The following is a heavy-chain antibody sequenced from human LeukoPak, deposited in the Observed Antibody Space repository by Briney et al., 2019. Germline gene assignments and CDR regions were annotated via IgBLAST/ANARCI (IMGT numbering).Heavy chain of an antibody. CDR1: GGSISSGGYY. D-gene: IGHD2-2*01. CDR2: IHQSGIT. V-gene: IGHV4-30-2*01. CDR3: ARDLEYCSTTSCFT. J-gene: IGHJ5*02. Sequence: PSQTLSLTCTVSGGSISSGGYYWNWIRQPPGKGLEWIAYIHQSGITVSNPSLKSRLTLSLDASKNQFSLRLTSVTVADTAVYYCARDLEYCSTTSCFTWGQGTLVTVSS.